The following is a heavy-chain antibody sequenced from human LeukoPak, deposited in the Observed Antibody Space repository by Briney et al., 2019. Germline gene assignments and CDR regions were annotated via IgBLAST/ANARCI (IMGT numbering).Heavy chain of an antibody. D-gene: IGHD5-12*01. CDR3: ARYSGYDEPFEY. CDR1: GYTFTGYY. CDR2: INPNSGGT. J-gene: IGHJ4*02. Sequence: GASVPVSCKASGYTFTGYYMHWVRQAPGQGLEWMGWINPNSGGTSYAQKFQGRVTMTRDTSVTTAYMELSRLRSDDTAVYYCARYSGYDEPFEYWGQGTLVTVSS. V-gene: IGHV1-2*02.